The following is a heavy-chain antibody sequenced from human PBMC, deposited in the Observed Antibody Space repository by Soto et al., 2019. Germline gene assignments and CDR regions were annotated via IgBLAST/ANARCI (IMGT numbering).Heavy chain of an antibody. Sequence: QVQLVESGGGVVQPGRSLRLSCAASGFTFSSYAMHWVRQAPGKGLEWVAVISYDGSNKYYADSVKGRFTISRDNSKNTLYLQMNSLRAEDTAVYYCARDQLGTYGSGSYYNVKPFFWGQGTLVTVSS. CDR3: ARDQLGTYGSGSYYNVKPFF. CDR2: ISYDGSNK. V-gene: IGHV3-30-3*01. D-gene: IGHD3-10*01. CDR1: GFTFSSYA. J-gene: IGHJ4*02.